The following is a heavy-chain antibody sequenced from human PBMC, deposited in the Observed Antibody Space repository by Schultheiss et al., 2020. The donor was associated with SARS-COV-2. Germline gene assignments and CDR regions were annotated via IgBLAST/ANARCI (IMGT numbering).Heavy chain of an antibody. D-gene: IGHD3-16*02. V-gene: IGHV3-30*18. CDR1: GFTFSSYG. CDR2: ISYDGSNK. Sequence: GGSLRLSCAASGFTFSSYGMHWVRQAPGKGLEWVAVISYDGSNKYYADSVKGRFTISRDNSKNTLYLQMNSLRAEDTAVYYCAKGGQYDYIWGSYRFDYWGQGTLVTVSS. CDR3: AKGGQYDYIWGSYRFDY. J-gene: IGHJ4*02.